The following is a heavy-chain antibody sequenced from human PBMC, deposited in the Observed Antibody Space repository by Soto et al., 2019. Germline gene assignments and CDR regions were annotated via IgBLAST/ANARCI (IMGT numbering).Heavy chain of an antibody. D-gene: IGHD3-10*01. V-gene: IGHV4-59*01. CDR1: GGSISSYY. Sequence: SETLSLTCTVSGGSISSYYWSWIRQPPGKGLEWIGYIYYSGSTNYNPSLKSRVTISVDTSKNQFSLKLSSVTAADTAVYYCARTRVRGLLTKKNYYFDYWGQGTLVTVAS. CDR2: IYYSGST. CDR3: ARTRVRGLLTKKNYYFDY. J-gene: IGHJ4*02.